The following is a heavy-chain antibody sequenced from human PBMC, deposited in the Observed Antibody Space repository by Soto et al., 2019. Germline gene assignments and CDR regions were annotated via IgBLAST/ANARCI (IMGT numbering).Heavy chain of an antibody. J-gene: IGHJ6*02. D-gene: IGHD3-22*01. CDR2: MNPNSGNT. CDR1: GYTFTSYD. V-gene: IGHV1-8*01. CDR3: ARNTYYYDSSGYYFYYYYGMDV. Sequence: EASVKVSCKASGYTFTSYDINWVRQATGQGLEWMGWMNPNSGNTGYAQKFQGRVTMTRNTSISTAYMELSSLRSEDTAVYYCARNTYYYDSSGYYFYYYYGMDVWGQGTTVTVS.